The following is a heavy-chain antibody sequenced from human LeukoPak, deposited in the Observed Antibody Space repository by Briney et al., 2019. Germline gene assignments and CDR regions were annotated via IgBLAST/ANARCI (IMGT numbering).Heavy chain of an antibody. CDR2: ISSNGGST. CDR1: GFTFSNYA. Sequence: GGSLKLSCAASGFTFSNYAMHWVRQAPGKGLEYVSAISSNGGSTYYANSVKGRFTISRDNSKNTLYLQMGSLRAGDMAVYYCARDRWGCTSTSCYDFGYWGQGTLVTVSS. D-gene: IGHD2-2*01. J-gene: IGHJ4*02. V-gene: IGHV3-64*01. CDR3: ARDRWGCTSTSCYDFGY.